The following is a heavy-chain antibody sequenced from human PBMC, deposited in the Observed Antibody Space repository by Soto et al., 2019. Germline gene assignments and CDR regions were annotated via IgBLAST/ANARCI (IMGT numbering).Heavy chain of an antibody. V-gene: IGHV5-10-1*01. CDR3: ARIESIARNWFDP. J-gene: IGHJ5*02. CDR1: GFSFTNYW. D-gene: IGHD6-13*01. Sequence: GESLKISCKGSGFSFTNYWLSWVRQMPGKGLEWMGNIDPVDSYANYSPSFQGHVTFSVDTSISTAYLQWSSLKASDTAMYFCARIESIARNWFDPWGKGTLVTVSS. CDR2: IDPVDSYA.